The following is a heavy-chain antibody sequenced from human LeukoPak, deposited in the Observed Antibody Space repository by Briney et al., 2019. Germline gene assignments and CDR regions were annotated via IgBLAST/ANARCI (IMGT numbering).Heavy chain of an antibody. Sequence: ASVKVSCKASGYTFSTYAMHWVRQAPGQSLEWMGWINGGNGDTRYSQKFQDRVTIIRDTSATTAYMEVSSLTSTDTAVYYCARARRTGSAMDVWGQGTTVIVSS. V-gene: IGHV1-3*01. CDR2: INGGNGDT. CDR1: GYTFSTYA. CDR3: ARARRTGSAMDV. D-gene: IGHD1-1*01. J-gene: IGHJ6*02.